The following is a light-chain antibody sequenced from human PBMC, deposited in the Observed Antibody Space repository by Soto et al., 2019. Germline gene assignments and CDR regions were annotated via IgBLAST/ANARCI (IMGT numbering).Light chain of an antibody. Sequence: EIVLTQSPGTLSLSPGERATLSCRASQSLGSSQLAWYQQKPGQAPKVLIYGASSRAPGIPDRFSGSGSGTXXXLXXSXXXXEDFAVYYCQQYGDWRTFGQGTKVEIK. V-gene: IGKV3-20*01. J-gene: IGKJ1*01. CDR1: QSLGSSQ. CDR2: GAS. CDR3: QQYGDWRT.